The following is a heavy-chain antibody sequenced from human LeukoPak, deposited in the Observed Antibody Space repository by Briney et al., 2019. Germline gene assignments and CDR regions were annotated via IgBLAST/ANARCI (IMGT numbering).Heavy chain of an antibody. J-gene: IGHJ4*02. D-gene: IGHD5-18*01. V-gene: IGHV4-38-2*02. Sequence: PSETLSLTCTVSGYSISSGYYWGWIRQPPGKGLEWIGSIYHSGSTYYNPSLKSRVTISVDTSKNQFSLKLSSVTAADTAVYYCARDLGYSYGSVYYLDYWGQGTLVTVSS. CDR1: GYSISSGYY. CDR2: IYHSGST. CDR3: ARDLGYSYGSVYYLDY.